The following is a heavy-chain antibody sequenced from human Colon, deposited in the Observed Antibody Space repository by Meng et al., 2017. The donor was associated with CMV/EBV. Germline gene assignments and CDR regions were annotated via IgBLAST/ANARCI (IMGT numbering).Heavy chain of an antibody. CDR1: AGTFSTYI. D-gene: IGHD2-21*01. V-gene: IGHV1-69*08. CDR3: ARADCGGDCYSSADGFDM. Sequence: SVKVSCKAPAGTFSTYIINWVRQAPGQGLEWMGRIMPILGTINYAQKLQGRVTITADTSTSTAYMELSSLRSDDTAVYYCARADCGGDCYSSADGFDMWGQGTMVTVSS. CDR2: IMPILGTI. J-gene: IGHJ3*02.